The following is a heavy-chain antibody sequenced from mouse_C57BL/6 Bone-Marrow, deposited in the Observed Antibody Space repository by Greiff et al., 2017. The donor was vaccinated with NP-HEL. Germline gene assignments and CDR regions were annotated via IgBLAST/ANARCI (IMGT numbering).Heavy chain of an antibody. D-gene: IGHD1-1*01. CDR1: GYTFTSYW. CDR2: IHPSDSDT. V-gene: IGHV1-74*01. Sequence: QVQLQQPGAELVKPGASVKVSCKASGYTFTSYWMHWVKQRPGQGLEWIGRIHPSDSDTNYNQKFKGKAPLTVDTSSSTAYMQLSSLTSEDSAVYYCAIEGVYYYGSSYAWFAYWGQGTLVTVSA. J-gene: IGHJ3*01. CDR3: AIEGVYYYGSSYAWFAY.